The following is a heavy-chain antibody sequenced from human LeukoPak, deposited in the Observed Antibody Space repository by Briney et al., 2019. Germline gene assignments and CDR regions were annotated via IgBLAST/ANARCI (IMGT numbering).Heavy chain of an antibody. CDR2: FYSGTNT. V-gene: IGHV3-66*01. CDR1: GFSVNSNY. Sequence: GGSLRLSCAASGFSVNSNYMSWVRQAPGKGLEWVSVFYSGTNTNYADSVKGRFTISRDNSKNSLYLQMNSLRAEDTAVYYCATQAGEFDYWGQGTLVTVSS. D-gene: IGHD3-10*01. J-gene: IGHJ4*02. CDR3: ATQAGEFDY.